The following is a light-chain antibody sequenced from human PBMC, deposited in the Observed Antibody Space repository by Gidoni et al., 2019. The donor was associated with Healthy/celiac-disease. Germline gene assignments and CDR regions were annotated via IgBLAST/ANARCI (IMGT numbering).Light chain of an antibody. CDR2: LGA. CDR1: QSLLHSNGYNY. Sequence: DSGMTQFPLYLPVTPGEQASISCRSSQSLLHSNGYNYLDWYLQKPGQSPQLLIYLGANRASGVPDRFSGSGSGTDFTLKISKVEAEDVGVYYCMQALQTPRTFGPGTKVDIK. J-gene: IGKJ3*01. V-gene: IGKV2-28*01. CDR3: MQALQTPRT.